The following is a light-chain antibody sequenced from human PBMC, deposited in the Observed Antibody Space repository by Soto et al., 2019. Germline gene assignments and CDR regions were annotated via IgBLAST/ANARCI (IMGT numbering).Light chain of an antibody. J-gene: IGKJ5*01. V-gene: IGKV1-5*01. CDR1: QSISNW. Sequence: DIQMTQSPSTLSASVGDRVTITCRASQSISNWLAWYQQKPGKAPKLLIYDVSSLESGVPSRFSGSGSGTEFTLTISSLQPDDFATYYCQQSNTFWTFGQGTRLEIK. CDR2: DVS. CDR3: QQSNTFWT.